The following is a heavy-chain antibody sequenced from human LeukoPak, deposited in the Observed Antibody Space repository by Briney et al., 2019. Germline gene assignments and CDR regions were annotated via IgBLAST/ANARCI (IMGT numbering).Heavy chain of an antibody. CDR3: ARVAGLVRPDY. J-gene: IGHJ4*02. Sequence: ASVKVSCKASGYTFTGYYMHWVRQAPGQGLEWMGWMNPNSGNTGYAQKFQGRVTMTRNTSISTAYMELSSLRSEDTAVYYCARVAGLVRPDYWGQGTLVTVSS. CDR2: MNPNSGNT. CDR1: GYTFTGYY. V-gene: IGHV1-8*02. D-gene: IGHD3-10*01.